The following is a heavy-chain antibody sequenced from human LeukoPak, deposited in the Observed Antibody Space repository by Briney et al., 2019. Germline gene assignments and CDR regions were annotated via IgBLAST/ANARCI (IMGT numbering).Heavy chain of an antibody. Sequence: PSETLSLTCTVSGASISSGGHYWSWIRQHPGKGLEWIGYIYCSGSTYYNPSLKSRITISLDTSKNHFSLKLSSVTAADTAVYYCASALYYYYMDVWGKGTTVTVSS. J-gene: IGHJ6*03. CDR3: ASALYYYYMDV. V-gene: IGHV4-31*03. CDR1: GASISSGGHY. CDR2: IYCSGST.